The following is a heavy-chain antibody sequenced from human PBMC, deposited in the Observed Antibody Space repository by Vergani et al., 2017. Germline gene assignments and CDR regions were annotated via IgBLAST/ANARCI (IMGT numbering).Heavy chain of an antibody. J-gene: IGHJ6*02. D-gene: IGHD6-19*01. CDR1: GGSISSSSYY. CDR2: IYYSGST. Sequence: QVQLQESGPGLVKPSETLSLTCTVSGGSISSSSYYWGWIRQPPGKGLAWIGSIYYSGSTYYNPSLESRVTISVDTSKNQFSLKLSSVTAADTAVYYCARAVAGTFGGYGMDVGGRGTTVTVSS. V-gene: IGHV4-39*07. CDR3: ARAVAGTFGGYGMDV.